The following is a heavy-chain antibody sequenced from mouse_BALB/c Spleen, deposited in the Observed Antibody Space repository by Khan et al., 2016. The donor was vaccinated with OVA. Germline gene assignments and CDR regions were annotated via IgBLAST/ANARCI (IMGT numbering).Heavy chain of an antibody. J-gene: IGHJ2*01. CDR1: GYTFSGYW. D-gene: IGHD1-1*01. CDR3: ARVNYGSRDYFDY. CDR2: ILPGSGSR. V-gene: IGHV1-9*01. Sequence: VQLQESGAELMKPGASVKMSCKATGYTFSGYWLEWVKQRPRHGLEWIGEILPGSGSRNYNEKFKGKATFTADISSKTTYMQLSSLTSEDSAVYYCARVNYGSRDYFDYWGQGTTLTVSS.